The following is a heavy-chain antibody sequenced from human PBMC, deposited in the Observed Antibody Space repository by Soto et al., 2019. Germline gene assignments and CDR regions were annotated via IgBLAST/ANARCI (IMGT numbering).Heavy chain of an antibody. J-gene: IGHJ4*02. CDR2: IKSKTDGGTT. Sequence: GESLKISCAASGFTFSNAWMSWVRQAPGKGLEWVGRIKSKTDGGTTDYAAPVKGRFTISRDDSKNTLYLQMNSLKTEDTAVYYCTTDSGLGYSYGYFDYWGQGTLVTVSS. V-gene: IGHV3-15*01. CDR3: TTDSGLGYSYGYFDY. D-gene: IGHD5-18*01. CDR1: GFTFSNAW.